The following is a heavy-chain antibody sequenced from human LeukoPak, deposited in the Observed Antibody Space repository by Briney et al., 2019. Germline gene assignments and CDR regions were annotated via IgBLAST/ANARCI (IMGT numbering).Heavy chain of an antibody. J-gene: IGHJ4*02. Sequence: ASVKVSCKASGYDFSNFGISWVRQAPGQGLEWMGWINPYKGNTNYAQKLQGRVTITADKSTSTAYMELSSLRSEDTAVYYCARGSIAAAGAIDYWGQGTLVTVSS. D-gene: IGHD6-13*01. CDR2: INPYKGNT. V-gene: IGHV1-18*01. CDR1: GYDFSNFG. CDR3: ARGSIAAAGAIDY.